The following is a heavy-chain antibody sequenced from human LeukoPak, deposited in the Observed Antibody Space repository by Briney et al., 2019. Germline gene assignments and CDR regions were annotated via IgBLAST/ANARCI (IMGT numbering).Heavy chain of an antibody. D-gene: IGHD2-15*01. V-gene: IGHV4-4*09. CDR2: IYTSGST. J-gene: IGHJ6*03. CDR1: GGSISSYY. Sequence: PSETLSLTCTVSGGSISSYYWSWIRQPPGKGLEWIGYIYTSGSTNYNPSLKSRVTISVDTSKNQFSLKLSSVTAAGTAVYYCARRDIYCSGGSCDSNYYYMDVWGKGTTVTVSS. CDR3: ARRDIYCSGGSCDSNYYYMDV.